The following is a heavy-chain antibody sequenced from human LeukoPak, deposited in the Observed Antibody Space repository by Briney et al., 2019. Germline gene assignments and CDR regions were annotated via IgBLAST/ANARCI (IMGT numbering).Heavy chain of an antibody. Sequence: GGSLRLSCAASGFTFSSYSMNWVRQAPGKGLEWVSSISSSSSYIYYADSVKGRFTTSRDNAKNSLYLQMNSLRAEDTAVYYCARDRGYCSGGSCSNAYSDYWGQGTLVTVSS. CDR3: ARDRGYCSGGSCSNAYSDY. J-gene: IGHJ4*02. D-gene: IGHD2-15*01. CDR2: ISSSSSYI. V-gene: IGHV3-21*01. CDR1: GFTFSSYS.